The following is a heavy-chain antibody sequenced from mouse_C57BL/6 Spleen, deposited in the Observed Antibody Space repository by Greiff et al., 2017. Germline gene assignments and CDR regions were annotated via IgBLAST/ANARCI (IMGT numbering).Heavy chain of an antibody. Sequence: QVQLQQSGAELVRPGASVTLSCKASGYTFTDYEMHWVKQTPVHGLEWIGAIDPETGGTAYNQKFKGKAILTADKSSSTAYMELRSLTSEDSAVYYCTRKWIYRGARDYWGQGTTVTVSS. D-gene: IGHD1-3*01. CDR3: TRKWIYRGARDY. V-gene: IGHV1-15*01. CDR2: IDPETGGT. CDR1: GYTFTDYE. J-gene: IGHJ4*01.